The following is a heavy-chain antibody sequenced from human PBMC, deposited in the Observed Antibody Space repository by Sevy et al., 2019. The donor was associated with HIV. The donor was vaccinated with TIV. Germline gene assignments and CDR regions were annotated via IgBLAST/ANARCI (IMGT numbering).Heavy chain of an antibody. CDR3: ARARNGDRVDY. J-gene: IGHJ4*02. CDR2: INSDGSST. D-gene: IGHD4-17*01. Sequence: GGSLRLSCAASGFTFSSYWMHWVRQAPGKGLVWVSRINSDGSSTSYADSVKGRFTISRDNAKNTLYLQMNSLRAEDTAVYYCARARNGDRVDYWGQGTLVTVSS. V-gene: IGHV3-74*01. CDR1: GFTFSSYW.